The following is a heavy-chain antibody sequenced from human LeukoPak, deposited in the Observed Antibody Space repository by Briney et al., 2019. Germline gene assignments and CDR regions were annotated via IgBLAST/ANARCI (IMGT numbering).Heavy chain of an antibody. CDR3: ARAGRMSGTFGRYFDY. V-gene: IGHV1-18*01. J-gene: IGHJ4*02. CDR1: GGTFSSYA. Sequence: GASVKVSCKASGGTFSSYAISWVRQAPGQGLEWMGWISIYNGNTNYVKKLQGRVSMTIDKSTSTAYMELRRLRSDDTAVYYCARAGRMSGTFGRYFDYWGQGTLVTVSS. D-gene: IGHD1-26*01. CDR2: ISIYNGNT.